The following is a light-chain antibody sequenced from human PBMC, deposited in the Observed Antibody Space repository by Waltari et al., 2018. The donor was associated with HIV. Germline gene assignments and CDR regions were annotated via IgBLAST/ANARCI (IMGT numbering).Light chain of an antibody. CDR3: QSYDRSLSGYVV. CDR2: GNS. CDR1: SSNIGPGFD. Sequence: QSLLTQPPSVSGAPGQRVTIACTGSSSNIGPGFDVYRYQQLPGTVPKLLIYGNSNRPSGVPHRFSGSKSGTSASLAITGLQAEDEADYYGQSYDRSLSGYVVFGGGTKLTVL. J-gene: IGLJ2*01. V-gene: IGLV1-40*01.